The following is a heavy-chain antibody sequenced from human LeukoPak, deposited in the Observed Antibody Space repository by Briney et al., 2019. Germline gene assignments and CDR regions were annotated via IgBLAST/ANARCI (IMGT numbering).Heavy chain of an antibody. V-gene: IGHV1-2*02. Sequence: ASVKVSCKASGYTFTGYYMHWVRQAPGQGLEWMGWINPNSGGTNYAQKFQGRVTMTRDTSISTAYMELRSLRSDDTAVYYCARDVGRWQWLVGDAFDIWGQGTMVTVSS. J-gene: IGHJ3*02. CDR2: INPNSGGT. D-gene: IGHD6-19*01. CDR3: ARDVGRWQWLVGDAFDI. CDR1: GYTFTGYY.